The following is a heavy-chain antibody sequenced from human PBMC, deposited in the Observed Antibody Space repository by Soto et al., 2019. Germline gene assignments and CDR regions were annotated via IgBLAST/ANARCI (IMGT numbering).Heavy chain of an antibody. D-gene: IGHD3-3*01. Sequence: GVLRLSCVASGFSFSHYNMNLVRQAPGKGLEWVSYITDSSDTVHYADSVRGRFTISRDNAGSSLYLQMNSLRDEDTAVYFCARDFGHGYYLDYWGRGTLVTVSS. CDR1: GFSFSHYN. J-gene: IGHJ4*02. CDR2: ITDSSDTV. V-gene: IGHV3-48*02. CDR3: ARDFGHGYYLDY.